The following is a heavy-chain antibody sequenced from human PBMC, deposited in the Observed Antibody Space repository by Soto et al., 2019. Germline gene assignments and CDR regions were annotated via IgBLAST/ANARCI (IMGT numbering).Heavy chain of an antibody. J-gene: IGHJ6*02. CDR1: GGSISSGDYY. D-gene: IGHD4-4*01. CDR3: ARVRTTAITKTYYYYYGMDV. V-gene: IGHV4-30-4*01. Sequence: SETLSLTCTVSGGSISSGDYYWSWIRQPPGKGLEWIGYIYYSGSTYYNPSLKSRVTISVDTSKNQFSLKLSSVTAADTAVYYCARVRTTAITKTYYYYYGMDVWGQGTTVT. CDR2: IYYSGST.